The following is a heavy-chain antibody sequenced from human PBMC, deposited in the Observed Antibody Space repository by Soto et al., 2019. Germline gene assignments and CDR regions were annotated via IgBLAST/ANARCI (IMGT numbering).Heavy chain of an antibody. V-gene: IGHV1-46*01. CDR2: INPSGGST. J-gene: IGHJ3*02. D-gene: IGHD3-16*01. CDR1: GYTFTSYY. CDR3: AAPATRPYDYIWGSHNHDAFDI. Sequence: ASVKVSCKASGYTFTSYYMHWVRQAPGQGLEWMGIINPSGGSTSYAQKFQGRVTMTRDTSTSTVYRELSSLRSEDTAVYYCAAPATRPYDYIWGSHNHDAFDIWGQGTMVTVSS.